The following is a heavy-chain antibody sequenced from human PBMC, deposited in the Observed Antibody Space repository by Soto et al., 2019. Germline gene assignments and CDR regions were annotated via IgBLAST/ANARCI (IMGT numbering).Heavy chain of an antibody. Sequence: QVQLVKSGAEVKKPGASVKVSCKASGYTFTRYGISWVRQAPGQGLEWMGRIRAYNGNTNYAQKLQGRVTMTTDIVTSTAHMERNSQKSDDAAVDYFARKDYPVDYCGQGTLVTVSS. CDR3: ARKDYPVDY. J-gene: IGHJ4*02. V-gene: IGHV1-18*01. CDR1: GYTFTRYG. CDR2: IRAYNGNT. D-gene: IGHD3-16*01.